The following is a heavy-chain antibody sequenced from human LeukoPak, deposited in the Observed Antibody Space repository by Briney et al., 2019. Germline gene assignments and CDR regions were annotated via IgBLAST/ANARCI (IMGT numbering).Heavy chain of an antibody. CDR1: GGSISSSSYY. V-gene: IGHV4-39*07. J-gene: IGHJ4*02. D-gene: IGHD5-24*01. CDR2: IYYSGST. Sequence: PSETLSLTCTVSGGSISSSSYYWGWIRQPPGKGLEWIGSIYYSGSTYYNPSLKSRVTISVDTSKNQFSLKLSSVTAADTAVYYCARGTPDGDNYIYYFDYRGQGTLVTVSS. CDR3: ARGTPDGDNYIYYFDY.